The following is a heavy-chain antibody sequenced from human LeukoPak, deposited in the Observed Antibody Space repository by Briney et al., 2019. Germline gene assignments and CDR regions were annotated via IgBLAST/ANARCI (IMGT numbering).Heavy chain of an antibody. CDR2: INTNNGNT. CDR1: GYTFTSYA. V-gene: IGHV1-18*01. D-gene: IGHD3-10*01. Sequence: GASVKVSCKASGYTFTSYAFSWVRQAPGQGLEWMGWINTNNGNTNYVKRLQGRVTMTTDTSTSTAYMELRSLRSDDTAVYYCAREREETCGSGSYTFDHWGQGTLVTVSS. J-gene: IGHJ4*02. CDR3: AREREETCGSGSYTFDH.